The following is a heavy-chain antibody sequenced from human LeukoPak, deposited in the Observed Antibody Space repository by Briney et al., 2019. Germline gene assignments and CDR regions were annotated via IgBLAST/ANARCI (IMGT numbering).Heavy chain of an antibody. Sequence: SQTLSLTCAISGDSVSSNSAAWNWIRQSPSRGLEWLGRTYYRSKWYNDYAVSVKSRITINPDTSKNQFSLQLNSVTPEDTAVYYCARDPGYLYSSGNIFDYWGQGTLVTVSS. V-gene: IGHV6-1*01. CDR2: TYYRSKWYN. J-gene: IGHJ4*02. D-gene: IGHD6-19*01. CDR1: GDSVSSNSAA. CDR3: ARDPGYLYSSGNIFDY.